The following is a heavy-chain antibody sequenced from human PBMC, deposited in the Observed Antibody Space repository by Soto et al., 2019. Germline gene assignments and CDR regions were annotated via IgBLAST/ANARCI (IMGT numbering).Heavy chain of an antibody. V-gene: IGHV3-21*01. Sequence: EVQLVESGGGLVKPGGSLRLSCAASGFTFSSYSMNWVRQAPGKGLEWVSSISSSSSYIYYADSVKGRFTISRDNAKNSLYLQMNSLRAEDTAVYYCARWRTHSITMVRGAPMDVWGQGTTVTVSS. CDR3: ARWRTHSITMVRGAPMDV. CDR2: ISSSSSYI. CDR1: GFTFSSYS. J-gene: IGHJ6*02. D-gene: IGHD3-10*01.